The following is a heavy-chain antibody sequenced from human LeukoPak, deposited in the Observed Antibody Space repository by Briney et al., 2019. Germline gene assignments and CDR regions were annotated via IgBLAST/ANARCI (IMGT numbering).Heavy chain of an antibody. CDR2: ISWNSGSI. V-gene: IGHV3-9*01. J-gene: IGHJ6*03. CDR1: GFTFDDYA. CDR3: AKGDTYGLYYYYMDV. Sequence: PGGSLRLSCAASGFTFDDYAMHWVRQAPGKGLEWVSGISWNSGSIGYADSVKGRFIISRDNAKNSLYLQMNSLRAEDTALYYCAKGDTYGLYYYYMDVWGKGTTVTVSS. D-gene: IGHD5-18*01.